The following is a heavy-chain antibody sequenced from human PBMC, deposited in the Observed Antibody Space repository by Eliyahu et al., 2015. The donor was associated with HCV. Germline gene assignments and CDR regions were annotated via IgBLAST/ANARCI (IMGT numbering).Heavy chain of an antibody. CDR1: GFTFSPYE. CDR2: ISGSGDTK. Sequence: EVRLVESGGGLVQPGGSLRLSCAASGFTFSPYEMHWVRQAPGKGLEWISNISGSGDTKHYADSVKGRFTISRDNAKKSLYLQMNSLRVEDTAIYYCASGTYTLLDPWGQGTLVTVSS. D-gene: IGHD2-2*02. J-gene: IGHJ5*02. V-gene: IGHV3-48*03. CDR3: ASGTYTLLDP.